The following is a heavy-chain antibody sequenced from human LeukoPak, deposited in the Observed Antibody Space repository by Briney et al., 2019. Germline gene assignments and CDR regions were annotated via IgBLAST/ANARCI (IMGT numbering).Heavy chain of an antibody. CDR2: ISGSGGST. J-gene: IGHJ4*02. V-gene: IGHV3-23*01. Sequence: GGSLRLSCAASGFTFSIYDMSWVRQAPGKGLEWVSAISGSGGSTYYGDSVKGRFTISRGNSKNTLYLQMNSLRAEDTAVYYCARDSGSGSYLSYWGQGTLVTVSS. D-gene: IGHD3-10*01. CDR3: ARDSGSGSYLSY. CDR1: GFTFSIYD.